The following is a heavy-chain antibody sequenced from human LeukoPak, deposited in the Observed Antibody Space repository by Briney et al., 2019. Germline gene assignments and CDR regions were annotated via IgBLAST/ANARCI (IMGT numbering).Heavy chain of an antibody. CDR3: ARGDPSTDSGYGY. Sequence: SVKVSCKASGGIVSSYAISWGRQAPGQRLKWRGGMIPIFGTANYAQKFQGRVTITADKSTSTAYMELSSLRSEDTAVYYCARGDPSTDSGYGYWGQGTLVTVSS. J-gene: IGHJ4*02. CDR2: MIPIFGTA. CDR1: GGIVSSYA. V-gene: IGHV1-69*06. D-gene: IGHD5-12*01.